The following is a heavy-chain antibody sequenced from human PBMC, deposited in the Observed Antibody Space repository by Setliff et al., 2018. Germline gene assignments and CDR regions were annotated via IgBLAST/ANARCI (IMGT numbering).Heavy chain of an antibody. J-gene: IGHJ4*01. V-gene: IGHV3-23*01. CDR2: ISGSGGTT. CDR1: GFTFSNYA. D-gene: IGHD1-26*01. CDR3: VKGGDSGSYFTH. Sequence: GGSLRLSCAASGFTFSNYAMSWVRQTPGKGLEWVSAISGSGGTTYYTDSVKGRFTISRDSSKSTLYLQMNSLRAEDTAIYYCVKGGDSGSYFTHWDQGTLVTVSS.